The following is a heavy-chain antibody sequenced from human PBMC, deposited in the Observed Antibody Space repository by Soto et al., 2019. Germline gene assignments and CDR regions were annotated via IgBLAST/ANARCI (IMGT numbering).Heavy chain of an antibody. D-gene: IGHD2-21*02. Sequence: SETLSLTCAVYGGSFSVYYWSWIRQPPGKGLEWIGEINHSGSTNYNPSLKSRVTISVDTSKNQFSLKLSSVTAADTAVYYCARFSPQGHIVVVTAIRDAFDIWGQGTMVTVSS. CDR3: ARFSPQGHIVVVTAIRDAFDI. J-gene: IGHJ3*02. CDR1: GGSFSVYY. V-gene: IGHV4-34*01. CDR2: INHSGST.